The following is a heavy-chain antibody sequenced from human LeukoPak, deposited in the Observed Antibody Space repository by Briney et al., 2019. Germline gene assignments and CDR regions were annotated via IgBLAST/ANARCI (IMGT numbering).Heavy chain of an antibody. D-gene: IGHD4-23*01. V-gene: IGHV3-23*01. CDR3: AKGEIYGGDFFPFDY. CDR1: GFTFSSYA. J-gene: IGHJ4*02. Sequence: HPGGSLRLSCAASGFTFSSYAMSWVRQAPGKGLEWVSAISGSGGSTYYADSVKGRFTISRDNSKNTLYLQMNSLRAEDTAVYYCAKGEIYGGDFFPFDYWGQGTLVTVSS. CDR2: ISGSGGST.